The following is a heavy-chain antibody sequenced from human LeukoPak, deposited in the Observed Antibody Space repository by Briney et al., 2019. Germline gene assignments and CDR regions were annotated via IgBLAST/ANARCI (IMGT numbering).Heavy chain of an antibody. J-gene: IGHJ4*02. CDR3: ATSIAVDCDY. CDR1: SGSISTYY. CDR2: IYYSGST. V-gene: IGHV4-59*12. D-gene: IGHD6-19*01. Sequence: SETLSLTCTVSSGSISTYYWSWIRQPPGKGLEWIGYIYYSGSTNYNPSLKSRVTISMDTSKNQFSLQLNSVTPEDTAIYYCATSIAVDCDYWGQGTLVTVSS.